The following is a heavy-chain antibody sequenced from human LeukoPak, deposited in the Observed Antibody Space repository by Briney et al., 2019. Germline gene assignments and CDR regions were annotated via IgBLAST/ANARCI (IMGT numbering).Heavy chain of an antibody. V-gene: IGHV1-69*06. J-gene: IGHJ4*02. CDR2: IIPIFGTA. CDR3: ARADTVRLGELSHFDY. CDR1: GGTFSSYA. D-gene: IGHD3-16*02. Sequence: SVKVSCKASGGTFSSYAISWVRQAPGQGLEWVGGIIPIFGTANYAQKFQGRVTITADKSTSTAYMELRTLRSDDTAVYYCARADTVRLGELSHFDYWGQGTLVTVSS.